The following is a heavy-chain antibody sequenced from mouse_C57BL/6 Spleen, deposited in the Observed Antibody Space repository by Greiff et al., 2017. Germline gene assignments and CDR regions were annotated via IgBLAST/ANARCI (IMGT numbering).Heavy chain of an antibody. V-gene: IGHV7-3*01. CDR3: ARSDDSYPLGAMDY. J-gene: IGHJ4*01. D-gene: IGHD2-3*01. CDR2: IRNKANGYTT. CDR1: GFTFTDYY. Sequence: EVQLVESGGGLVQPGGSLSLSCAASGFTFTDYYMSWVRQPPGKALEWLGFIRNKANGYTTEYSASVKGRFTISRDNSQSILYLQMNALRAEDSATYYCARSDDSYPLGAMDYWGQGTSVTVSS.